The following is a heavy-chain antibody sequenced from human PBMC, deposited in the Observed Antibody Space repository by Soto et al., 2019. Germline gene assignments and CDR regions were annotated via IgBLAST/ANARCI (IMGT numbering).Heavy chain of an antibody. J-gene: IGHJ4*02. D-gene: IGHD4-4*01. CDR2: IDWDDDK. CDR3: ARMTTTHSFAF. CDR1: GFSLSTVGMH. Sequence: GATLVNPTQTLTLTCTFSGFSLSTVGMHVSWIRQPPGKALEWLARIDWDDDKWYSPSLKTRLTISKDTSKNRVVLTMTNMDPVDTATYYCARMTTTHSFAFWGQGTPVTVSS. V-gene: IGHV2-70*04.